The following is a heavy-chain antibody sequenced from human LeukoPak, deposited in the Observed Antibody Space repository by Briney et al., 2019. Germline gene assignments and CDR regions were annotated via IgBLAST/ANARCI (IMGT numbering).Heavy chain of an antibody. V-gene: IGHV3-23*01. CDR1: GFTYSSYA. D-gene: IGHD5-12*01. CDR2: IRGSGGST. CDR3: AKDGESGYGDY. Sequence: PGGSLGLSCAASGFTYSSYAMSWVRQAPGKELEWVSAIRGSGGSTYYADSVKGRFTISRDNSKNTLYLQMNSLRAEDTAVYYCAKDGESGYGDYWGQGTLVTVSS. J-gene: IGHJ4*02.